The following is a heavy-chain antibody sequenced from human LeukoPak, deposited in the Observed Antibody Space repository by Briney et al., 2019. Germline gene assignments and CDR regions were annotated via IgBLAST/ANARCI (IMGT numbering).Heavy chain of an antibody. D-gene: IGHD2-2*01. J-gene: IGHJ4*02. CDR1: GSTFTDYY. CDR3: ARANFLYCSSTTCLFDY. V-gene: IGHV1-2*02. CDR2: INPNDGDT. Sequence: ASVKVSCKASGSTFTDYYMHWVRQAPGQGFEWMGWINPNDGDTNYAQKFQGRVTMTGDTSISTAHMEVSRLRSDDTAVYYCARANFLYCSSTTCLFDYWGQGTLVTVSS.